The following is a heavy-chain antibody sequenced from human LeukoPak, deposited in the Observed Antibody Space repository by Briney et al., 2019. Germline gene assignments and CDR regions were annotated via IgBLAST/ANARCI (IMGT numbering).Heavy chain of an antibody. CDR3: AKVVRYGDHGGFDP. J-gene: IGHJ5*02. V-gene: IGHV3-30*02. CDR1: GFTFSSYG. D-gene: IGHD2-21*02. Sequence: PGGSLRLSCAASGFTFSSYGMHWVRQAPGKGLYWVAFIRYDGSSQYYADSVKGRFTISRDNSKNTLYLQMNRLRAEDTAVYYCAKVVRYGDHGGFDPWGQGTLVTVSS. CDR2: IRYDGSSQ.